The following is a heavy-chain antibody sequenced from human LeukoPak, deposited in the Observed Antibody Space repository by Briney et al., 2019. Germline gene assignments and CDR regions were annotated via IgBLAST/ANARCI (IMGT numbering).Heavy chain of an antibody. V-gene: IGHV4-34*01. CDR3: ARATMIVASRWFDP. Sequence: PSETLSLTCAVYGGSFSGYYWSWIRQPPGKGLEWIGEINHSGSTNYNPSLKSRVTISVDTSKNQFSLKLSSVTAADTAVYYCARATMIVASRWFDPWGQGTLVTVSS. CDR2: INHSGST. D-gene: IGHD3-22*01. CDR1: GGSFSGYY. J-gene: IGHJ5*02.